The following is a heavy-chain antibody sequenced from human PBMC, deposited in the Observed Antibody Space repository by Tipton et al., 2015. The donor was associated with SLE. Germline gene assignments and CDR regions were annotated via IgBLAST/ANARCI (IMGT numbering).Heavy chain of an antibody. CDR2: IYYSGST. D-gene: IGHD3-9*01. J-gene: IGHJ4*02. V-gene: IGHV4-59*06. CDR1: GGSIRSHY. CDR3: ARGWSLDWAPFGF. Sequence: TLSLTCTVSGGSIRSHYWSWIRQPPGKGLEWIGYIYYSGSTYYNPSLNSRLTISLDTPKNQFSLNLTSVTAADTAVYYCARGWSLDWAPFGFWGQGTLVTVSS.